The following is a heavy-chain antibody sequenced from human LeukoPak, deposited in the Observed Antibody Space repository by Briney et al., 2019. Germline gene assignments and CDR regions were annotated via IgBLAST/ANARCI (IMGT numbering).Heavy chain of an antibody. J-gene: IGHJ4*02. D-gene: IGHD5-12*01. Sequence: ASVKVSCKASGYTFTSYGISWVRQAPGQGLEWMGWISAYNGNTNYAQKLQGRVTKTTDTSTSTAYMELRSLRSEDTAVYCCARDLDSDYPRYWGQGTLVTVSS. CDR3: ARDLDSDYPRY. V-gene: IGHV1-18*01. CDR1: GYTFTSYG. CDR2: ISAYNGNT.